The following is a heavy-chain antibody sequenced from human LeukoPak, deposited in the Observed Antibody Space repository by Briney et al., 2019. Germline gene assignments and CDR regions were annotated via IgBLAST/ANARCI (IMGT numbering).Heavy chain of an antibody. CDR1: GFTFSTFG. D-gene: IGHD1-1*01. Sequence: GVLRLSCAASGFTFSTFGMSWVRQAPGKGLEWVANINQDGSEKYYVDSMKGRFTVSRDNAKNSLYLQMDSLRAEDTAVYYCARGGTFVSDYWGQGTLVTVSS. J-gene: IGHJ4*02. V-gene: IGHV3-7*01. CDR3: ARGGTFVSDY. CDR2: INQDGSEK.